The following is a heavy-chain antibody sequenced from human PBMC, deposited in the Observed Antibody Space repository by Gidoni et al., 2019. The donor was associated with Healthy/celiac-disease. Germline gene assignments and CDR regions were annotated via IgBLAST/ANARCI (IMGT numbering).Heavy chain of an antibody. CDR2: IIPIFGTA. J-gene: IGHJ1*01. D-gene: IGHD6-19*01. CDR3: ARGAEYSSGWYRHFQH. CDR1: GGTFRSYA. Sequence: QVQLVQSGAEVKKPGSSVKVSCKPSGGTFRSYAISWVRQAPGQGLEWMGGIIPIFGTANYAQKFQGRVTITADESTSTAYMELSSLRSEDTAVYYCARGAEYSSGWYRHFQHWGQGTLVTVSS. V-gene: IGHV1-69*01.